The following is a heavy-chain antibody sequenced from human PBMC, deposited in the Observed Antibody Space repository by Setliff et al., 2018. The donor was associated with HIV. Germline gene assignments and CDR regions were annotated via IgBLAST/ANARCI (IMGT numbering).Heavy chain of an antibody. D-gene: IGHD2-21*01. CDR3: VRDLARVIAH. Sequence: GGSLRLSCAASGFTFSSYSMNWVRQAPGKGLEWVSSISSSSSYIYYADSVRGRFTISRDNGKNAVYLQMNSLTAEDTALYYCVRDLARVIAHWGQGTLVTVSS. CDR2: ISSSSSYI. CDR1: GFTFSSYS. V-gene: IGHV3-21*01. J-gene: IGHJ4*02.